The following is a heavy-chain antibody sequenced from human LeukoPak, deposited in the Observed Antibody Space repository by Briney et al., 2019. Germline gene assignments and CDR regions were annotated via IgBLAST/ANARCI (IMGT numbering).Heavy chain of an antibody. CDR1: GFTFSSYG. J-gene: IGHJ4*02. CDR3: ASQSATVDYFDY. CDR2: ISSSSSYI. V-gene: IGHV3-21*01. Sequence: GGSLRLSCAASGFTFSSYGMNWVRQAPGKGLEWVSSISSSSSYIYYADSVKGRFTISRDNAKNSLYLQMNSLRAEDTAVYYCASQSATVDYFDYWGQGTLVTVSS. D-gene: IGHD4-23*01.